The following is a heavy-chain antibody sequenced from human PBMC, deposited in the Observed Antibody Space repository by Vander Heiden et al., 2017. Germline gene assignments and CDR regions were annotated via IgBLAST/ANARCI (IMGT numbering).Heavy chain of an antibody. CDR1: GFTFSSYG. V-gene: IGHV3-33*01. J-gene: IGHJ4*02. CDR2: IWYDGSDK. Sequence: VQLVESGGVVVQPGRSLRLACLASGFTFSSYGMHWVRQAPGKGLEWVAVIWYDGSDKYYADSVKGRFTISRDNSKNTLYLQMSSLRAEDTAVYYCGGFSVGGDYWGQGTLVTVSS. D-gene: IGHD3-16*01. CDR3: GGFSVGGDY.